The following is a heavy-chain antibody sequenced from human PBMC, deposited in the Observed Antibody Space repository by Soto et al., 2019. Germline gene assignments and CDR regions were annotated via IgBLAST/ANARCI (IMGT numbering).Heavy chain of an antibody. Sequence: SETRSRTWSVSGGSISCYCWSGRRQAPGKGLEWIGYVYDTGSTSYNPSLQSRVTISVDTSKKQFSLSLRLVTAADTAVYFCARSIAVPSSHIDHWGQGTRVTVS. CDR3: ARSIAVPSSHIDH. CDR2: VYDTGST. D-gene: IGHD6-6*01. J-gene: IGHJ4*02. V-gene: IGHV4-59*01. CDR1: GGSISCYC.